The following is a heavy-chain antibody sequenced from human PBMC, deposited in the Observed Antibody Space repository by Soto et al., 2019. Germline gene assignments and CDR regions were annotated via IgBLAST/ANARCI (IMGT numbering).Heavy chain of an antibody. CDR3: ARNEDY. J-gene: IGHJ4*02. CDR2: IDAANVKT. CDR1: GYIFISYP. Sequence: QVHLVQSGAEVKHPGASVKVSCRAAGYIFISYPIHWVRQAPGLGLEWMGWIDAANVKTRYSQKFQDRVTLSRDTSASTAYMELSSLTSEDTAVYYCARNEDYWGQGTLVTVSS. D-gene: IGHD1-1*01. V-gene: IGHV1-3*01.